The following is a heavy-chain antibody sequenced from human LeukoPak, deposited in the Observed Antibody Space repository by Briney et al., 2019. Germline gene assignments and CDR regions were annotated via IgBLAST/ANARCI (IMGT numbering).Heavy chain of an antibody. Sequence: GGSLRLSCAASGFTFDDYAMHWVRQAPGKGLEWVSLISGDGGSTYYADSVKGRFTISRDNSKNSLYLQMNSLRTEDTALYYCAKSTMVTRFPYSMDVWGQGTTVTVSS. CDR1: GFTFDDYA. J-gene: IGHJ6*02. D-gene: IGHD2-21*02. V-gene: IGHV3-43*02. CDR3: AKSTMVTRFPYSMDV. CDR2: ISGDGGST.